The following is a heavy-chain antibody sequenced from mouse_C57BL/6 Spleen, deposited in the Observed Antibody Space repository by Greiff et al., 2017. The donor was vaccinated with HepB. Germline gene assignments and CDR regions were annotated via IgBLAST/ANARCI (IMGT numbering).Heavy chain of an antibody. V-gene: IGHV5-17*01. J-gene: IGHJ4*01. D-gene: IGHD2-4*01. CDR3: ASDYSYAMDY. CDR1: GFTFSDYG. Sequence: EVKLVESGEGLVKPGGSLKLSCAASGFTFSDYGMHWVRQAPEKELECVAYISSGSSTVYYADTVKGRFTISRDNAKNTLFLQMTSLRSEDTAMYYCASDYSYAMDYWGQGTSVTVSS. CDR2: ISSGSSTV.